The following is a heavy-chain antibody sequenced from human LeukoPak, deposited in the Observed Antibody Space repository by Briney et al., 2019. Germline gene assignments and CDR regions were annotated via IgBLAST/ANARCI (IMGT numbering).Heavy chain of an antibody. V-gene: IGHV1-2*02. CDR3: ASGSSYDSSGRGFDY. D-gene: IGHD3-22*01. CDR2: INPNSGGT. J-gene: IGHJ4*02. CDR1: GYTFTGYY. Sequence: ASVKVSCKAAGYTFTGYYMHWVRQDPGQGLEWMGWINPNSGGTNYAQKFQGRVTMTRDTSTSTAYMELSRLRFDDRAVYYCASGSSYDSSGRGFDYWGQGTLVTVSS.